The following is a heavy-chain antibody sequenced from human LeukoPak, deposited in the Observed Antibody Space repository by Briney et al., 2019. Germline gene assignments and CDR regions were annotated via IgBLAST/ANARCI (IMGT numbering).Heavy chain of an antibody. D-gene: IGHD3-3*02. CDR3: ARDRLGPSFSVSHFDL. Sequence: GGSLRLSCATSGFTFVDYGLSWVRRAPGKGLEWLCAINYNGAITDYANSVKGRFTISRDNAKNSLYLRMDSLRAEDTALYYCARDRLGPSFSVSHFDLWGQGTLVTVSS. CDR2: INYNGAIT. V-gene: IGHV3-20*04. J-gene: IGHJ4*02. CDR1: GFTFVDYG.